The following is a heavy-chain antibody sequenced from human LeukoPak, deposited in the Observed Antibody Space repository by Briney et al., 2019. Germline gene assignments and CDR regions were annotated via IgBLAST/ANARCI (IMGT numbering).Heavy chain of an antibody. J-gene: IGHJ3*02. D-gene: IGHD4-17*01. CDR1: GFTFSSYW. Sequence: GGSLRLSCAASGFTFSSYWMSWVRQAPGKGLEWMASIKQDASETRYVDSVKGRFTILRDNTETSLSLHMNGLRAEDTAVYYCARYGLGDTFDIWGHGTVVTVSS. V-gene: IGHV3-7*01. CDR2: IKQDASET. CDR3: ARYGLGDTFDI.